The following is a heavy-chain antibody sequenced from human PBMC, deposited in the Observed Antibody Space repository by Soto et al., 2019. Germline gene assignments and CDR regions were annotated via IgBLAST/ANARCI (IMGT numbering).Heavy chain of an antibody. CDR1: GFTFGDYG. Sequence: GGSLRLSCAASGFTFGDYGIHWVRQAPGKGLEWLALISFDGTEQHYADSVKGRFTISRDNSKNTLYLQMNSLRVDDTAVYYCTISLTYSFDYWGQGTLVTVSS. D-gene: IGHD2-21*02. V-gene: IGHV3-30*03. CDR3: TISLTYSFDY. J-gene: IGHJ4*02. CDR2: ISFDGTEQ.